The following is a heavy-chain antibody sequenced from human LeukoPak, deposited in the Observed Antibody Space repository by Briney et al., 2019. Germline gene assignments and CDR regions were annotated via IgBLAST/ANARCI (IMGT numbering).Heavy chain of an antibody. Sequence: ASVKVSCKASGYTFTNYYIHWVRQAPGQGLEWMGVINPSGGSTSYAQKFQGRVTMTRDTSTSTAYMELSSLRSEDTAMYYCGRDLPFPKTGSGPYYFDYWGQGTLVTVSS. J-gene: IGHJ4*02. CDR3: GRDLPFPKTGSGPYYFDY. CDR2: INPSGGST. V-gene: IGHV1-46*01. CDR1: GYTFTNYY. D-gene: IGHD1-1*01.